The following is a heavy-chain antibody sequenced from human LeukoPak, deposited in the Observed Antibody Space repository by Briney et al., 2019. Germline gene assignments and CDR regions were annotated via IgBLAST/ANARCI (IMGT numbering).Heavy chain of an antibody. V-gene: IGHV3-21*06. J-gene: IGHJ4*02. Sequence: GGSLRLSCVASGFTFSSYSMNWVRQAPGKGLEWVSSISSSSTYIYYADSVKGRFTISRDNAKNSLYLQMNSLRAEDTAVYYCAKDLNTVTTAFFAHWGQGTLVTVSS. CDR2: ISSSSTYI. D-gene: IGHD4-11*01. CDR3: AKDLNTVTTAFFAH. CDR1: GFTFSSYS.